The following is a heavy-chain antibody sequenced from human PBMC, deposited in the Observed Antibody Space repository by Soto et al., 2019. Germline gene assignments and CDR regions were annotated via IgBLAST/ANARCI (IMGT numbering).Heavy chain of an antibody. CDR1: GFTFSSYG. J-gene: IGHJ4*02. CDR2: IWYDGSNK. V-gene: IGHV3-33*01. CDR3: AREPSMYVDYWRTCGC. D-gene: IGHD4-17*01. Sequence: QVQLVESGGGVVQPGRSLRLSCAASGFTFSSYGMHWVRQAPGKGLEWVAVIWYDGSNKYYADSVKGRFTISRDNSKNPVSLEMNRLRAEDSAVYYRAREPSMYVDYWRTCGCWGQGTLVTVSS.